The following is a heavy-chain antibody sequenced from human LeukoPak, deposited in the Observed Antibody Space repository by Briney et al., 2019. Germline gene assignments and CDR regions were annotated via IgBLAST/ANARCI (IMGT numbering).Heavy chain of an antibody. CDR1: GFIFSRNS. V-gene: IGHV3-21*01. D-gene: IGHD6-13*01. Sequence: PGGSLRLSCAASGFIFSRNSMNWVRQAPGKGLEWVSSISSSSSYIYYADSVKGRFTISRDNAKNSLYLQMSSLRAEDTAVYYCASWAGTATGFSGPFDYWGQGTLVTVSS. J-gene: IGHJ4*02. CDR2: ISSSSSYI. CDR3: ASWAGTATGFSGPFDY.